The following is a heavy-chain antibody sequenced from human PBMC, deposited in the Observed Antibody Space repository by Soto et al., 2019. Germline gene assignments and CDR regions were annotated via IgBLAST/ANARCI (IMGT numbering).Heavy chain of an antibody. J-gene: IGHJ4*02. CDR2: IVPFFGLS. D-gene: IGHD6-6*01. Sequence: QVQLVQSGAEVIKPGSSVKVSCKASGGTFNTYGISWVRQAPGQGLEWMGGIVPFFGLSNNAQKFQGRVTISADKYTNTAYMELSSLRSDDTAVDYCAITLAARLHYYFFDYWGQGTLVTVSS. CDR1: GGTFNTYG. V-gene: IGHV1-69*17. CDR3: AITLAARLHYYFFDY.